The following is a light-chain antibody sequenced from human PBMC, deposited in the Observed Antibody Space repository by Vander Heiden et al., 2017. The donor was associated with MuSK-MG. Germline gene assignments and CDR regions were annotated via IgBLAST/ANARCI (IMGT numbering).Light chain of an antibody. J-gene: IGLJ2*01. Sequence: QPPSVSVSPGQTASITCPGDKLGDKYACWYQQKPGQSPVLVIYQDSKRPSGIPERFSGSNSGTTATLTISGTQAMDESYYYCQAWESSTVVFGGGTKLTVL. V-gene: IGLV3-1*01. CDR2: QDS. CDR3: QAWESSTVV. CDR1: KLGDKY.